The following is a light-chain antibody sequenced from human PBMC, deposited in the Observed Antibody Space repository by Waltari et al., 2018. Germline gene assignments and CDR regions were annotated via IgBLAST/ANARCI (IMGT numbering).Light chain of an antibody. CDR2: DVS. J-gene: IGLJ3*02. Sequence: QSALTQPRSVSGSPGQSVTLSCPGTSSDVGAYNYVSWYQQYPGRAPKVMISDVSKRPSGVPDRFSGSKSGNTASLTISGLQAEDEADYYCCSYAGSFWVFGGGTKLTVL. CDR1: SSDVGAYNY. CDR3: CSYAGSFWV. V-gene: IGLV2-11*01.